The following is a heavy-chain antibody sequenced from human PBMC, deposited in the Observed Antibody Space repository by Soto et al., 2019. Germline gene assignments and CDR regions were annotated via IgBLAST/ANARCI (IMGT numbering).Heavy chain of an antibody. D-gene: IGHD1-1*01. V-gene: IGHV3-33*01. CDR1: GFTFSIYG. CDR3: TTELNDMRAFHI. J-gene: IGHJ3*02. CDR2: TWYDESHK. Sequence: QVQLVESGGGVVQPGRSLRLSCVASGFTFSIYGMHWVRQAPGKGLEWVAMTWYDESHKYYTDSMKDRFTISRDNSKNTLYLQMNSLRDEDSAVYYCTTELNDMRAFHIWGQGTMVTVSS.